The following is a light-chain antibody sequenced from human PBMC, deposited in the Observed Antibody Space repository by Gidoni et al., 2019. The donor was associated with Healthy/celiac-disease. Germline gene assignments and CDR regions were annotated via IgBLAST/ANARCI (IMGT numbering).Light chain of an antibody. CDR2: VAS. CDR1: QSISSY. Sequence: DIQMTQSPSSLSASVGDRVTITCRASQSISSYLNWYQQKPGKAPKILIYVASSLQSGVPSRFSGSGSGTDFTLTINSLQPEDFATYYCQQSYSTPPTFGQGTKLVIK. J-gene: IGKJ2*01. V-gene: IGKV1-39*01. CDR3: QQSYSTPPT.